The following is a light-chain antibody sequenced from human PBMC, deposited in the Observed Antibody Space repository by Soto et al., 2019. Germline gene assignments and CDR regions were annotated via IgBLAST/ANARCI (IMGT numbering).Light chain of an antibody. CDR2: EAS. Sequence: EIVMTQSPATLSVSPGERATLSCRASQSVSRKLAWYQQKPGQAPRLLIYEASIRATGIPARFTGSGSGTEFTLTISSLQSEDFAIYYCKQYNAWSPITFGGGTQVEI. CDR3: KQYNAWSPIT. CDR1: QSVSRK. J-gene: IGKJ4*01. V-gene: IGKV3-15*01.